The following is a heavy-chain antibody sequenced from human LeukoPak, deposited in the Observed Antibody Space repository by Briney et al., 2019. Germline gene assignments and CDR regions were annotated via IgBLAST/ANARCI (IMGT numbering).Heavy chain of an antibody. CDR3: ARGGREIENWFDP. D-gene: IGHD2-15*01. J-gene: IGHJ5*02. Sequence: SETLSLTCTVSGGSISSSSYYWGWIRQPPGEGLEWIGSICYSGSTYYNPSLKSRVTISVDTSKNQFSLKLSSVTAADTAVYYCARGGREIENWFDPWGQGTLVTVSS. V-gene: IGHV4-39*07. CDR2: ICYSGST. CDR1: GGSISSSSYY.